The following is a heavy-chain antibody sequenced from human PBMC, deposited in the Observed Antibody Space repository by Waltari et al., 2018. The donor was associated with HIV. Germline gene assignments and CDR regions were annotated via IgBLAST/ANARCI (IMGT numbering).Heavy chain of an antibody. D-gene: IGHD2-2*02. CDR3: ARREGYCSSTSCYTYFDY. J-gene: IGHJ4*02. CDR1: GGSISSSSYY. CDR2: IYYSGST. Sequence: QLQLQESGPGLVKPSETLSLPCTVSGGSISSSSYYWGWIRQPPGKGLEWIGSIYYSGSTYYNPSLKSRVTISVDTSKSQFSLKLSSVTAADTAVYYCARREGYCSSTSCYTYFDYWGQGTLVTVSS. V-gene: IGHV4-39*01.